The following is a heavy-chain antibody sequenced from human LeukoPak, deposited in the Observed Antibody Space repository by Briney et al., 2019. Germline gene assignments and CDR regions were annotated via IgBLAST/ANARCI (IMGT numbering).Heavy chain of an antibody. V-gene: IGHV1-18*01. CDR2: ISAYNGNT. J-gene: IGHJ3*02. Sequence: GASVKVSCKASGYTFTSYGISRVRQAPGQGLEWMGWISAYNGNTNYAQKLQGRVTMTTDTSTSTDYMELRSLRSDDTAVYYCAREVVIMEAFDIWGQGTMVTVSS. CDR3: AREVVIMEAFDI. CDR1: GYTFTSYG. D-gene: IGHD3-3*01.